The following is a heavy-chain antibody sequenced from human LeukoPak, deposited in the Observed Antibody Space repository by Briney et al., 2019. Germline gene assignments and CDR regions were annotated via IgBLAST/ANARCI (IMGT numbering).Heavy chain of an antibody. J-gene: IGHJ5*02. V-gene: IGHV1-18*01. D-gene: IGHD3-3*01. CDR1: GYTFTSYA. Sequence: GASVKVSCKASGYTFTSYAISWVRQPPGQGLEWMGWISAYNGNTNYAQKLQGRVTMTTDTSTSTAYMELRSLRSDDTAVYYCARDRLYYDSLNWFDPWGQGTLVTVSS. CDR3: ARDRLYYDSLNWFDP. CDR2: ISAYNGNT.